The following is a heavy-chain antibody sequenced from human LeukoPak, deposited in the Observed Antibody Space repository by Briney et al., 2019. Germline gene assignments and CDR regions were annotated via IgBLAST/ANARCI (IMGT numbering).Heavy chain of an antibody. J-gene: IGHJ4*02. Sequence: GSLRLSCAASGFTFSSCGMHWVRQAPGKGLEWVAFIRYDGSNKYYADSVKGRFTISRDNSKNTLYLQMNSLRAEDTAEYYCAKGLPRQFDYWGQGTLVTVPS. CDR1: GFTFSSCG. CDR3: AKGLPRQFDY. CDR2: IRYDGSNK. V-gene: IGHV3-30*02. D-gene: IGHD4-11*01.